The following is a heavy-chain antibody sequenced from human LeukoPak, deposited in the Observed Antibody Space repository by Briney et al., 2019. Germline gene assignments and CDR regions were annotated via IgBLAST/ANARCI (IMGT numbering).Heavy chain of an antibody. Sequence: GGSRRLSCTASGFAFSAYAMTWVRQVPGKGLEWVSSQTANSDDTTYADSVRGRFTMSRDNSKNSLYLQMNNLRAEDTATYYCGRDPNGNYVGAFEFWGQGTLVTVSS. CDR1: GFAFSAYA. CDR3: GRDPNGNYVGAFEF. V-gene: IGHV3-23*01. CDR2: QTANSDDT. J-gene: IGHJ3*01. D-gene: IGHD4-17*01.